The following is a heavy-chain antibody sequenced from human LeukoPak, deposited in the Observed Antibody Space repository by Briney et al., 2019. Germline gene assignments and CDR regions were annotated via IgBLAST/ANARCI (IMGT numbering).Heavy chain of an antibody. CDR3: AKDAPHYDSSGYYYPGAFDI. CDR1: GFTFSSYA. J-gene: IGHJ3*02. D-gene: IGHD3-22*01. CDR2: ISGSGGST. Sequence: GGSLRLSCAASGFTFSSYAMSWVRQAPGKGLEWVSAISGSGGSTYYADSVKGRFTISRDNSKNTLYLQMNSLRAEDTAVYYCAKDAPHYDSSGYYYPGAFDIWGQGTMVTVSS. V-gene: IGHV3-23*01.